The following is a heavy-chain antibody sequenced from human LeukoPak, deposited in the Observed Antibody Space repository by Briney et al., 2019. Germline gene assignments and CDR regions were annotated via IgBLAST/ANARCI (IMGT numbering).Heavy chain of an antibody. D-gene: IGHD4-17*01. CDR1: GFTFSSYW. V-gene: IGHV3-7*01. CDR3: VRDHPINTVTTTFDY. Sequence: GGSLRLSCAASGFTFSSYWMSWVRQAPGKGLEWVANIKQDGSEKYYVDSVKGRFTISRDNAKNTLYLQMNSLRAEDTAMYYCVRDHPINTVTTTFDYWGQGTLVTVSS. CDR2: IKQDGSEK. J-gene: IGHJ4*02.